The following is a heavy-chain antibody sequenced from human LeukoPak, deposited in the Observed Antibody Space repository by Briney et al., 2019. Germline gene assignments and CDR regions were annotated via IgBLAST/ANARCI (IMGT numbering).Heavy chain of an antibody. V-gene: IGHV1-2*06. Sequence: GASVKVFCKASGYTFTGYYIHWVRQAPGQGLDWMGRINPNNGGTNYAQKFQGRVTMTRDMSMSTAYMELSRLRSDDTAVYYCAGEDNSSGYRPFDIWGQGTMVTVPS. CDR3: AGEDNSSGYRPFDI. J-gene: IGHJ3*02. CDR2: INPNNGGT. CDR1: GYTFTGYY. D-gene: IGHD3-22*01.